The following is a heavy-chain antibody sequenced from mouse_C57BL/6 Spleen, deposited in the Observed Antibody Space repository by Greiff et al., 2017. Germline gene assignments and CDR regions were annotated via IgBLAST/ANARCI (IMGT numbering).Heavy chain of an antibody. V-gene: IGHV5-17*01. J-gene: IGHJ1*03. CDR2: ISSGSSTI. D-gene: IGHD4-1*01. Sequence: EVKLMESGGGLVKPGGSLKLSCAASGFTFSDYGMHWVRQAPEKGLEWVAYISSGSSTIYYADTVKGRFTISRDNAKNTLFLQMTSLRSEDTAMYYCARQGLTGYWYFDVWGTGTTVTVSS. CDR3: ARQGLTGYWYFDV. CDR1: GFTFSDYG.